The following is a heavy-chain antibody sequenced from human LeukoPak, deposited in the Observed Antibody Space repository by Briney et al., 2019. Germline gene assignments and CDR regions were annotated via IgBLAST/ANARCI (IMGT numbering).Heavy chain of an antibody. V-gene: IGHV3-66*01. CDR3: ARWAGYSSTWCGLFDY. CDR2: IYSGGST. J-gene: IGHJ4*02. Sequence: GGSLRLSCAASGFTVSTTYMSWVRQAPGKGLEWISVIYSGGSTYYEDSVKGRFTISRDNSKNTLYLQMNCLRAEDTAVYYCARWAGYSSTWCGLFDYWGQGTLVTVSS. CDR1: GFTVSTTY. D-gene: IGHD6-13*01.